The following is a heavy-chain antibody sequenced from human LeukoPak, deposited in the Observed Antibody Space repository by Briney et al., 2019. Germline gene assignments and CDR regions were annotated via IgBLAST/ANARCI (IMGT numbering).Heavy chain of an antibody. CDR3: ARDNWEGAYYYVSSGYYRGTEPLDY. CDR2: ISSISSYI. V-gene: IGHV3-21*01. D-gene: IGHD3-22*01. Sequence: GSLRLSSAASGFTFSSYSMNWVRQAPGKGLEWASSISSISSYIYYPDSVKGRFTISRDNAKNSLYMQMNSLRAEKPAVYTVARDNWEGAYYYVSSGYYRGTEPLDYWGQGTLFTVSS. J-gene: IGHJ4*02. CDR1: GFTFSSYS.